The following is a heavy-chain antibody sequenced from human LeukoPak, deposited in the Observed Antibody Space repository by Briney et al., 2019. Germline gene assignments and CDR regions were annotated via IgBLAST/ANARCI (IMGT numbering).Heavy chain of an antibody. CDR1: GFTFDGYG. CDR2: INWNGGST. Sequence: GGSLRLSCAASGFTFDGYGMSWVRQAPGKGLEWVSGINWNGGSTGYADSVKGRFTISRDNSKNTLYLQMGSLRAEDMAVYYCARDGVATIDGGNYFDYWGQGTLVTVSS. D-gene: IGHD5-12*01. J-gene: IGHJ4*02. V-gene: IGHV3-20*04. CDR3: ARDGVATIDGGNYFDY.